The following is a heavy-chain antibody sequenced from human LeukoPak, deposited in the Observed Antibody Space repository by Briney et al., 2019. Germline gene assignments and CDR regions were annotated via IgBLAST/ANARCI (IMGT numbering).Heavy chain of an antibody. J-gene: IGHJ4*02. V-gene: IGHV1-69*04. CDR2: IIPILGMA. D-gene: IGHD3-16*01. CDR1: GGTFSSYA. CDR3: ASGEVRYLFDY. Sequence: ASVKVSCKASGGTFSSYAISWVRQAPGQGLEWIGRIIPILGMANYAQKFQGRVTITADKSTSTAYMELSSLRSEDTAVYYCASGEVRYLFDYWGQGTLVTVSS.